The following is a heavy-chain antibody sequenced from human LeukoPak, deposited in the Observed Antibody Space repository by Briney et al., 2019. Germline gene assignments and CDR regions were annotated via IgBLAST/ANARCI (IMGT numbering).Heavy chain of an antibody. CDR1: GDTFTGYY. CDR2: ISAYNGNT. J-gene: IGHJ5*02. D-gene: IGHD6-13*01. CDR3: ARGVWQQLVQFNWFDP. Sequence: ASVRVSCKASGDTFTGYYMHWVRQAPGQGLEWMGWISAYNGNTNYAQKLQGRVTMTRNTSISTAYMELSSLRSEDMAVYYCARGVWQQLVQFNWFDPWGQGTLVTVSS. V-gene: IGHV1-8*02.